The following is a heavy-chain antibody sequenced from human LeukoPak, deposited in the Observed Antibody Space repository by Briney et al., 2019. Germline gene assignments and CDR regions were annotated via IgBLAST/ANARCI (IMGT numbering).Heavy chain of an antibody. CDR3: AKQASPRSGNGAGFDY. D-gene: IGHD1-14*01. J-gene: IGHJ4*02. CDR2: ISYDGITN. CDR1: GFTFTSYG. V-gene: IGHV3-30*18. Sequence: GGSLRLSCSASGFTFTSYGMRWVRQAPGKGLEWVAVISYDGITNYYADSVKGRFTVSRDNSENTLYLQMNSLRADDTAVYYCAKQASPRSGNGAGFDYWGQGTLVTVSS.